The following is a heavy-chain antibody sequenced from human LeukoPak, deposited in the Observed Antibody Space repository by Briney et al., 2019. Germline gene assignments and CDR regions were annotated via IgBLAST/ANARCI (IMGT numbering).Heavy chain of an antibody. D-gene: IGHD3-16*01. V-gene: IGHV3-15*01. CDR2: TQTITDGGTT. CDR3: TSTLGY. J-gene: IGHJ4*02. CDR1: GFTFGNVW. Sequence: GGSLRLSCTASGFTFGNVWMTWVRQAPGKGLEWVGRTQTITDGGTTDYAAPVRGRFTISRDDSENTLYLQMNSLKTEDTAVYYCTSTLGYWGQGTLVTVSS.